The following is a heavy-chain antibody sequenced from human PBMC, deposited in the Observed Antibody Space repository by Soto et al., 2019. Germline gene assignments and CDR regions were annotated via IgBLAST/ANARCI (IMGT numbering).Heavy chain of an antibody. CDR3: ARDSSSYYYYGMDV. V-gene: IGHV4-34*01. Sequence: PSETLSLTCAVYGGSFSGYYWSWIRPPPGKGLEWIGEINHSGSTNYNPSLKSRGTISVDTSKNQFSLKLSSVTAADTAVYYCARDSSSYYYYGMDVWGQGTTVTVSS. D-gene: IGHD6-6*01. CDR1: GGSFSGYY. CDR2: INHSGST. J-gene: IGHJ6*02.